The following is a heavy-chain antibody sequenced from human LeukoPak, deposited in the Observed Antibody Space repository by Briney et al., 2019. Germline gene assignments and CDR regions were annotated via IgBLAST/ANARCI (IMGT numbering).Heavy chain of an antibody. V-gene: IGHV1-2*02. Sequence: VASVKVSCKASGDTSRANYINGLGQALGKGVEGRGWINPNNGDTKYAQKFQGRVSMTRDTSITTAYMEMSRVTSDDTALYYCACEYKYDRSGANAFDIWGQGTMVTVSS. D-gene: IGHD3-22*01. J-gene: IGHJ3*02. CDR3: ACEYKYDRSGANAFDI. CDR1: GDTSRANY. CDR2: INPNNGDT.